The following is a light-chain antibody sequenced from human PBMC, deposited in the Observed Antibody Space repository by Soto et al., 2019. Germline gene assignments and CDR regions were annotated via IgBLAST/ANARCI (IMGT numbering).Light chain of an antibody. CDR3: QQYNNWPLT. Sequence: EIVMTQSPATLSVSPGEIATLCFSSSQSVNSHFAWYQQTPGQAPRLLIYGASSRAAGIPARFSGSGSGTEFTLTISSLQSEDFAVYYCQQYNNWPLTCGQGTKGDI. V-gene: IGKV3-15*01. CDR2: GAS. CDR1: QSVNSH. J-gene: IGKJ1*01.